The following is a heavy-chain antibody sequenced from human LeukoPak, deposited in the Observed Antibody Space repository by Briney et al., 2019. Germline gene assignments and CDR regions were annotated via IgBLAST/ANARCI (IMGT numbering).Heavy chain of an antibody. CDR2: INHSGST. CDR3: ARGICTRNEQAGFDY. Sequence: SETLSLTCAVYGGSFSGYYWSWIRQPPGKGLEWIGEINHSGSTNYNPSLKSRVTISVDTSKNQFSLKLSSVTAADTAVYYCARGICTRNEQAGFDYWGQGTLVTVSS. V-gene: IGHV4-34*01. D-gene: IGHD1-1*01. J-gene: IGHJ4*02. CDR1: GGSFSGYY.